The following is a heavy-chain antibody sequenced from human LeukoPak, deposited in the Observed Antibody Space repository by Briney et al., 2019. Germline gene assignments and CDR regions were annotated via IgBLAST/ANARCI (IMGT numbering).Heavy chain of an antibody. V-gene: IGHV3-23*01. J-gene: IGHJ4*02. Sequence: PGGSLRFFCAASGFTFSSYAMSWVRQAPGKELEGVSAISGSGGSTYYADSVKGRFTISRDNSKNTLYLQMNSLRAEDTAVYYCAKGPGEAALAPFDYWGQGTLVTVSS. D-gene: IGHD7-27*01. CDR3: AKGPGEAALAPFDY. CDR2: ISGSGGST. CDR1: GFTFSSYA.